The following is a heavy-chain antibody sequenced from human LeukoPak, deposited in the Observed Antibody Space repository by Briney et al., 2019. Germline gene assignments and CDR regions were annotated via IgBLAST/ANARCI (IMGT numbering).Heavy chain of an antibody. CDR3: ARRLSGGITMIVGAFDI. CDR1: GYSISSGYY. CDR2: IYHSGST. J-gene: IGHJ3*02. V-gene: IGHV4-38-2*02. D-gene: IGHD3-22*01. Sequence: SETLSLTCTVSGYSISSGYYWGWIRQPPGKGLEWIGSIYHSGSTYYNPSLKSRVTISVDRSKNQFSLKLGSVTAADTAVYYCARRLSGGITMIVGAFDIWGQGTMVTVSS.